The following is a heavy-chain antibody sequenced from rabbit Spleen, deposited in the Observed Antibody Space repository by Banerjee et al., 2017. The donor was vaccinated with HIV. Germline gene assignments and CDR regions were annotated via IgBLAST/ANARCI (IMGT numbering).Heavy chain of an antibody. CDR1: GFSFSSDYY. CDR2: IDTNDGDT. J-gene: IGHJ2*01. V-gene: IGHV1S40*01. Sequence: QQLEESGGDLVKPGASLTLTCTASGFSFSSDYYICWVRQAPGKGLEWIACIDTNDGDTDYANWPKGRFTISKTSSTTVTLQMTSLTAADTATYFCARNYVNAFDPWGQGTLVTVS. CDR3: ARNYVNAFDP. D-gene: IGHD1-1*01.